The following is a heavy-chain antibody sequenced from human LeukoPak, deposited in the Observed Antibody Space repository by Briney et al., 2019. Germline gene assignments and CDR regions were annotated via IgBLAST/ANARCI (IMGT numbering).Heavy chain of an antibody. V-gene: IGHV1-69*01. Sequence: SVKVSCKASGGTFSSYAISWVRQAPGQGLEWMGGIIPISGTANYAQKFQGRVTITADESTSTAYMELSSLRSEDTAVYYCARIAAAGTPPRSWGQGTLVTVSS. CDR2: IIPISGTA. CDR3: ARIAAAGTPPRS. CDR1: GGTFSSYA. D-gene: IGHD6-13*01. J-gene: IGHJ5*02.